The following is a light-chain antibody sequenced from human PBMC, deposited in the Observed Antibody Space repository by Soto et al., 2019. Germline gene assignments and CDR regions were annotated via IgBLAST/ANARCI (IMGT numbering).Light chain of an antibody. V-gene: IGLV1-44*01. Sequence: QSVLTQPPSASGTPGQRVTISCSGSSSNIGSYTVNWYQQLTGTAPKLLIYSNNQRPSGVPDQFSGSNSGTSVSLAISGLQSEDEADYYCAAWDDSLNGVVFGGGTKLTV. J-gene: IGLJ2*01. CDR1: SSNIGSYT. CDR2: SNN. CDR3: AAWDDSLNGVV.